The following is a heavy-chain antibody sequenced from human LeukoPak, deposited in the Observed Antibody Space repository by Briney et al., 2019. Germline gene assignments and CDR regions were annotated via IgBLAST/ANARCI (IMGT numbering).Heavy chain of an antibody. CDR1: GFSLTNYR. J-gene: IGHJ4*02. Sequence: PGGSLRLSCATSGFSLTNYRMSWVRQAPGKGLEWVASIKEDEDKKTYVNSVKGRFTVSGDNAKSSLYLQMNSLRVDDTAVYFCARGPPYGSRSDYLDYWGQGTLVTVSS. D-gene: IGHD3-10*01. CDR2: IKEDEDKK. V-gene: IGHV3-7*04. CDR3: ARGPPYGSRSDYLDY.